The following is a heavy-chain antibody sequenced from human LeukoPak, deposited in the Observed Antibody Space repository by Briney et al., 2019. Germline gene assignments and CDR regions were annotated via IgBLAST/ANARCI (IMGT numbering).Heavy chain of an antibody. D-gene: IGHD1-26*01. CDR1: GYTFNGYY. CDR2: ISPNSGGT. J-gene: IGHJ6*02. CDR3: ARPRGTADYYYYGMDV. Sequence: ASVKVSCKASGYTFNGYYMHWVRQAPGQGLEWMGWISPNSGGTNYAQKFQGRVTMTRDTSISTAYMELSRLRSDDTAVYYCARPRGTADYYYYGMDVWGQGTTVTVSS. V-gene: IGHV1-2*02.